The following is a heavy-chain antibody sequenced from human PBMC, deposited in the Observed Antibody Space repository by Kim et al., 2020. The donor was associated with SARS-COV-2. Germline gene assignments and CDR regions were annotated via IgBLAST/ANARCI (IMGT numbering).Heavy chain of an antibody. CDR1: GYTFTSYY. Sequence: ASVKVSCKASGYTFTSYYMHWVRQAPGQGLECMGIINPSGGSTSYAQKFQGRVTMARDTSTRTVYMELSSRRSEDTAVYYCARETTVATSYSYGMDVWGQ. D-gene: IGHD4-17*01. CDR2: INPSGGST. V-gene: IGHV1-46*01. CDR3: ARETTVATSYSYGMDV. J-gene: IGHJ6*02.